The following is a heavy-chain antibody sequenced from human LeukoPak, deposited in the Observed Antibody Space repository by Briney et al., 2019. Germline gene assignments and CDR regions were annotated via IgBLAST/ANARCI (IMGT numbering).Heavy chain of an antibody. CDR1: GYTFTGYY. J-gene: IGHJ4*02. Sequence: ASVKVSCKASGYTFTGYYMHWVRQAPGQGLEWMGWINPNSGGTNYAQKFQGWVTMTRDTSISTAYMELSRLRSDDTAVYYCARGISTIAAAGTRALDFDYWGQGTLVTVSS. CDR2: INPNSGGT. V-gene: IGHV1-2*04. D-gene: IGHD6-13*01. CDR3: ARGISTIAAAGTRALDFDY.